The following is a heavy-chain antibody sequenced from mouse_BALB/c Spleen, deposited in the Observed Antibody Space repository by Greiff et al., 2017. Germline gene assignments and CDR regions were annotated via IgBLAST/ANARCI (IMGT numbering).Heavy chain of an antibody. CDR1: GFAFSSYD. D-gene: IGHD2-1*01. J-gene: IGHJ4*01. CDR2: ISSGGGST. CDR3: ARHGNYENYYAMDY. Sequence: EVKLEESGGGLVKPGGSLKLSCAASGFAFSSYDMSWVRQTPEKRLEWVAYISSGGGSTYYPDTVKGRFTISRDNAKNTLYLQMSSLKSEDTAMYYCARHGNYENYYAMDYWGQGTSVTVSS. V-gene: IGHV5-12-1*01.